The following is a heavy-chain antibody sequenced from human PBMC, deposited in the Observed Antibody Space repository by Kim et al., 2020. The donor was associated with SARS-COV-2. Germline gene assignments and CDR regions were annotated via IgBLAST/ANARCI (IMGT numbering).Heavy chain of an antibody. J-gene: IGHJ4*02. V-gene: IGHV4-34*01. CDR2: INHSGST. Sequence: SETLSLTCAVYGGSFSGYYWSWIRQPPGKGLEWIGEINHSGSTNYNPSLKSRVTISVDTSKNQFSLKLSSVTAADTAVYYCARAKDYDILTGYGYWGQGTLVTVSS. CDR3: ARAKDYDILTGYGY. CDR1: GGSFSGYY. D-gene: IGHD3-9*01.